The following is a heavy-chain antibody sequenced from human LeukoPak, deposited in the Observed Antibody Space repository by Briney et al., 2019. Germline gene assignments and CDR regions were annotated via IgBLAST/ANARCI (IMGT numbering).Heavy chain of an antibody. CDR2: IKQDGSEK. Sequence: GGSLRLSCAASGFTFSSYWMSWVRQAPGKGLEWVANIKQDGSEKYYVDSVKGRFTISRDNAKNSLYLQINSLRAEDTAVYYCARTWIQLWLPFDYWGQGTLVTVSS. V-gene: IGHV3-7*01. J-gene: IGHJ4*02. CDR3: ARTWIQLWLPFDY. CDR1: GFTFSSYW. D-gene: IGHD5-18*01.